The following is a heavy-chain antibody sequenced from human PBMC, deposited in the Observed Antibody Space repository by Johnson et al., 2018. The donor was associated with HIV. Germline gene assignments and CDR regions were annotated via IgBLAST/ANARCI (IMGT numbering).Heavy chain of an antibody. J-gene: IGHJ3*02. CDR1: GFTVSSNY. CDR2: IYSGGST. CDR3: ASLSGRYCSGGSCPLGAFDI. D-gene: IGHD2-15*01. V-gene: IGHV3-66*02. Sequence: VQLVESGGGLVQPGGSLRLSCAASGFTVSSNYMSWVRQAPGKGLEWVSVIYSGGSTYYADSVTGRFTISRDNSKNTLYLQMNSLRAEDTAVYYCASLSGRYCSGGSCPLGAFDIWGQGTMVTVSS.